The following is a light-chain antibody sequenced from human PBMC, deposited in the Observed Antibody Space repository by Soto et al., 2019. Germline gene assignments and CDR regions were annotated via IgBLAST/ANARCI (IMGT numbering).Light chain of an antibody. J-gene: IGKJ2*01. CDR1: QSVLYSSNNKNQ. CDR3: QQYYSNPPYT. CDR2: WAS. V-gene: IGKV4-1*01. Sequence: DIVMTQSPDSLAVSLGERATINCKSSQSVLYSSNNKNQLAWYQQKPGQPPKLLIYWASTRESGVPDRFSGSGSGTDFTLTISSVQAEDVAVYYYQQYYSNPPYTFGQGTKLEIK.